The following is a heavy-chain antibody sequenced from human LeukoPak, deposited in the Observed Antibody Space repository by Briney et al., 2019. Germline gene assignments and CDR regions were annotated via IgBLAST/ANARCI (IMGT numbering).Heavy chain of an antibody. CDR2: INHSGST. CDR1: GGSFSGYY. Sequence: SETLSLTCAVYGGSFSGYYWSWIRQPPGKGLEWIGEINHSGSTNYNPSLKSRVTISVDTSKNQFSLKLSSVTAADTAVYYCAREGDFWSGYPRNYYYYYMDVWGKGTTVTVSS. D-gene: IGHD3-3*01. V-gene: IGHV4-34*01. CDR3: AREGDFWSGYPRNYYYYYMDV. J-gene: IGHJ6*03.